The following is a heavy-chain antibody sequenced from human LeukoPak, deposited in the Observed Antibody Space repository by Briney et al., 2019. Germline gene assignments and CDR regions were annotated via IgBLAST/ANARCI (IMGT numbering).Heavy chain of an antibody. CDR3: ARGIHSGDSGPYYFDY. D-gene: IGHD1-26*01. CDR1: GGTFSSYA. J-gene: IGHJ4*02. CDR2: IIPILGIA. V-gene: IGHV1-69*04. Sequence: SVKVSCKASGGTFSSYAISWVRQAPGQGLEWMGRIIPILGIANYAQKFQGRVTITADKSTSTAYMELSSLRSDDTAVYYCARGIHSGDSGPYYFDYWGQGTLVTVSS.